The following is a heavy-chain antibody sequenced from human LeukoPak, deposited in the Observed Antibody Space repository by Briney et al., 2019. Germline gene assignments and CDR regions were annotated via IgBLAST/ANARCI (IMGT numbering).Heavy chain of an antibody. D-gene: IGHD4/OR15-4a*01. J-gene: IGHJ4*02. Sequence: SETLSLTCAVSGFSISYHYWWHWIRQPPGKGLEWIGTVHHSGSTYYNPSLKSRVTISVETSKNQFSLKLTSVTAADTAVHYCAREPAGRGAVDYWGQGTLVTVSS. CDR2: VHHSGST. CDR1: GFSISYHYW. V-gene: IGHV4-38-2*01. CDR3: AREPAGRGAVDY.